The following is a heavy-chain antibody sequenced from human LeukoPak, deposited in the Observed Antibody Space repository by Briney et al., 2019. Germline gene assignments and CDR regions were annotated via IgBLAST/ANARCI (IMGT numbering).Heavy chain of an antibody. CDR3: ARASGSPDSNY. J-gene: IGHJ4*02. D-gene: IGHD3-10*01. V-gene: IGHV3-21*01. Sequence: GGSLRLSCAASGFTFSSYGMHWVRQAPGKGPEWVSSISSSSSYIYYADSVKGRFTISRDNAKNSLYLQMNSLRAEDTAVYYCARASGSPDSNYWGQGTLVTVSS. CDR2: ISSSSSYI. CDR1: GFTFSSYG.